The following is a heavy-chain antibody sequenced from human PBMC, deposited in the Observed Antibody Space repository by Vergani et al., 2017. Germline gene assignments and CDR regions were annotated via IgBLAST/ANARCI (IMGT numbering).Heavy chain of an antibody. CDR2: ISSSSSYI. D-gene: IGHD2-2*01. J-gene: IGHJ4*02. CDR3: ARVPQYCSSTSCYQDY. CDR1: GFTFSSYS. Sequence: VQLVESGGGVVQPGGSLRLSCAASGFTFSSYSMNWVRQAPGKGLEWVSSISSSSSYIYYADSVKGRFTISRDNAKNSLYLQMNSLRAEDTAVYYCARVPQYCSSTSCYQDYWGQGTLVTVSS. V-gene: IGHV3-21*01.